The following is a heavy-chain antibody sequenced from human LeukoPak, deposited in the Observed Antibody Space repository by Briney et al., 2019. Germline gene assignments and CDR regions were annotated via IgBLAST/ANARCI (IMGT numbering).Heavy chain of an antibody. V-gene: IGHV4-61*10. CDR1: GGSISSGSYY. CDR3: ARGGYYGSGNDFRFDP. J-gene: IGHJ5*02. Sequence: SETLSLTCTVSGGSISSGSYYWSWIRQPAGKGLECIGYIHYTGSTNYNPSLKSRVTISVDTSKSQFSLKLSSVTAADTAIYYCARGGYYGSGNDFRFDPWGQGTLVTVSS. CDR2: IHYTGST. D-gene: IGHD3-10*01.